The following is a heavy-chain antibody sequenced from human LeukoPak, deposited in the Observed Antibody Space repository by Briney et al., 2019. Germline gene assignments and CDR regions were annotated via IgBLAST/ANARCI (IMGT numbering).Heavy chain of an antibody. D-gene: IGHD3-22*01. CDR1: GGSISSGDYY. CDR3: ARGFSSGYYYGHAFDI. J-gene: IGHJ3*02. CDR2: IYYSGST. V-gene: IGHV4-30-4*08. Sequence: KTSETLSLTCTVSGGSISSGDYYWSWIRQPPGKGLEWIGYIYYSGSTYYNPSLKSRVTISVDTSKNQFSLKQSSVTAADTAVYYCARGFSSGYYYGHAFDIWGQGTMVTVSS.